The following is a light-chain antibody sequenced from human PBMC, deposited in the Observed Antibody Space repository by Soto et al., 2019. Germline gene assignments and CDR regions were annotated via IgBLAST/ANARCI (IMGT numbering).Light chain of an antibody. CDR2: DVS. V-gene: IGLV2-14*01. J-gene: IGLJ1*01. CDR3: SSYTNSNTLV. CDR1: NDVGGYNY. Sequence: LTRPRAVSECTCQSMTISCTGNDVGGYNYVSWYQQHPGKAPKLMIYDVSNRPSGVSNRFSGSKSGNTASLTISGLQVEDEADYYCSSYTNSNTLVFGTGTKVTVL.